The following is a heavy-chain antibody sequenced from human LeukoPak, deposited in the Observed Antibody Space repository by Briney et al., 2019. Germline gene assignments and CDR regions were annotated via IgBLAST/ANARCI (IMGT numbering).Heavy chain of an antibody. J-gene: IGHJ4*02. CDR1: GGSISSYY. V-gene: IGHV4-59*01. D-gene: IGHD4-17*01. CDR3: ARMGYGDYPDY. Sequence: SETLSLTCAVSGGSISSYYWSWIRQPPGKGLEWIGYIYYSGSTNYNPSLKSRVTISVDTSKNQFSLKLSSVTAADTAVYYCARMGYGDYPDYWGQGTLVTVSS. CDR2: IYYSGST.